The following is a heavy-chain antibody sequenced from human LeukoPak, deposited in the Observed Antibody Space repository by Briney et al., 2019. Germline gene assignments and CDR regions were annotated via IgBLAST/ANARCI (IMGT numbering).Heavy chain of an antibody. CDR2: IWYDGSNK. V-gene: IGHV3-33*06. CDR1: GFTFSSYG. D-gene: IGHD4-11*01. J-gene: IGHJ4*02. Sequence: GRSLRLSCAASGFTFSSYGMHWVRQAPGKGLEWVAVIWYDGSNKYYADSVKGRFTISRDNSKNTLYLQMNSLRAEDTAVYYCAKDWDDYGNLGIDYWGQGTLVTVSS. CDR3: AKDWDDYGNLGIDY.